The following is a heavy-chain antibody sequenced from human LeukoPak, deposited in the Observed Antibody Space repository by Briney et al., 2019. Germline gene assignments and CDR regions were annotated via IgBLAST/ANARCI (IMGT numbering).Heavy chain of an antibody. D-gene: IGHD1-1*01. V-gene: IGHV3-53*01. Sequence: GGSLRLSCAASGFSVSSSYVTWVRQAPGKGLEWVSVIYTDGRTDYADPVKGRFTVSRDSSENTLYLQMNSLRTVDAAVYYCSADNTWIDYWGQGALVTVSS. CDR2: IYTDGRT. J-gene: IGHJ4*02. CDR3: SADNTWIDY. CDR1: GFSVSSSY.